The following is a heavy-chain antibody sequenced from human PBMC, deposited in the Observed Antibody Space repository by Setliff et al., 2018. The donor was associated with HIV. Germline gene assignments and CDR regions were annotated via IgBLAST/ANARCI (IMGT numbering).Heavy chain of an antibody. D-gene: IGHD3-10*01. CDR2: LYVSGDT. CDR3: ARSPLWFGKADWYVDL. Sequence: SETLSLTCYVPDDPISSYYWSWVRQPAGKGLEWIGRLYVSGDTNYNPSLKSRVTMSLDTSKKHFSLKLRSVTAVDTAVYYCARSPLWFGKADWYVDLWGRGTLVTVS. V-gene: IGHV4-4*07. J-gene: IGHJ2*01. CDR1: DDPISSYY.